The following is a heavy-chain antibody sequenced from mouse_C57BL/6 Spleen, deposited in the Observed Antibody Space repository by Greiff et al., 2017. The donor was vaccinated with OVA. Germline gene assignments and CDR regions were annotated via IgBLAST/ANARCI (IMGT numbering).Heavy chain of an antibody. CDR2: INPSSGYT. CDR1: GYTFTSYT. J-gene: IGHJ1*03. CDR3: ARLGGSWYFDV. Sequence: VQLQQSGAELARPGASVKMSCKASGYTFTSYTMHWVKQRPGQGLEWIGYINPSSGYTKYNQKFKDKATLTADKSSSTAYMQLSSLTSEDSAVYYCARLGGSWYFDVWGTGTTVTVSS. V-gene: IGHV1-4*01. D-gene: IGHD1-1*01.